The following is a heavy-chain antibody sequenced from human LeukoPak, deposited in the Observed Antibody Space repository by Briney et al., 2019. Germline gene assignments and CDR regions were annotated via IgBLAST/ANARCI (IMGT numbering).Heavy chain of an antibody. CDR3: ARDLAFDI. Sequence: GGSLRLSCAASGFTVSSNYMSWVRQAPGKGLEWVSVSYSGGSRYYADSVKGRFTISRDNSKNTLYLQMNSLRAEDTAVYYCARDLAFDIWGQGTMVTVSS. CDR1: GFTVSSNY. J-gene: IGHJ3*02. CDR2: SYSGGSR. V-gene: IGHV3-66*02.